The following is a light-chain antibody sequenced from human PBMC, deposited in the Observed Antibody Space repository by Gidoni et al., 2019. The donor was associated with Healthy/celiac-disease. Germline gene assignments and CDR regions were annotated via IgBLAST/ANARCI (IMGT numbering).Light chain of an antibody. V-gene: IGLV1-47*02. J-gene: IGLJ2*01. CDR1: SANIGSNY. CDR2: SNN. Sequence: QSVLTQPPPASGAPGQRVTISCSGSSANIGSNYVYWYQQLPGTAPKLLIYSNNPRPSGVPDRFSGSKSGTSASLAISGLRSEDEADYYCAAWDDSLSGHVVFGGGTKLTVL. CDR3: AAWDDSLSGHVV.